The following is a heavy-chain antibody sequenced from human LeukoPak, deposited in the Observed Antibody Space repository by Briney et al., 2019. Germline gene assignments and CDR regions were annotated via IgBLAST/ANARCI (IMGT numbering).Heavy chain of an antibody. CDR3: ASHSAYWLDP. CDR2: IYYSGST. V-gene: IGHV4-39*07. CDR1: GGSISSSSYY. Sequence: SETLSHTCTVSGGSISSSSYYWGWIRQPPGKGLEWIGSIYYSGSTYYNPSLNSRVTISVDTSKNQFSLKLTSVTAADTAVCYCASHSAYWLDPWGQGTLVTVSS. J-gene: IGHJ5*02. D-gene: IGHD2-21*01.